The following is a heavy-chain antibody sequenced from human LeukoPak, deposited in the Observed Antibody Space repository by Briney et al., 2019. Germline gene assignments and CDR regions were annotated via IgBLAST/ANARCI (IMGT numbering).Heavy chain of an antibody. CDR1: GGSISNYY. D-gene: IGHD2-15*01. V-gene: IGHV4-59*08. CDR2: IYYTGTT. J-gene: IGHJ4*02. CDR3: ARQGYWSGYRVFDY. Sequence: PSETLNLTCTVSGGSISNYYWSWIRQPPGKGLEYIGFIYYTGTTNYSPYLRRRVTISVDTSKNQFSLKLSSVTAADTAVYYCARQGYWSGYRVFDYWGQG.